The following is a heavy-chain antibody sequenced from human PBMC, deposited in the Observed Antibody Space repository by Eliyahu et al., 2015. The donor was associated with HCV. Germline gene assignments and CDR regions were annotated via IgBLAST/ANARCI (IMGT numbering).Heavy chain of an antibody. CDR2: INPNNGDT. Sequence: QVQLVQSGAEVKKPGASVKVSCKASGYTFTGNLMHWVRQAPGQGLECGGGINPNNGDTDYAQKFQGRVTVTRDTSISTAYMELNRLTSDDTAVYYCARGNAGYVNWGQGTLVTVSS. D-gene: IGHD3-10*02. CDR1: GYTFTGNL. J-gene: IGHJ4*02. CDR3: ARGNAGYVN. V-gene: IGHV1-2*02.